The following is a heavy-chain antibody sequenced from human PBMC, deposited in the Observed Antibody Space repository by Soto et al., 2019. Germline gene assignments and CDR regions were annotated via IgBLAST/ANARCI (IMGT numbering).Heavy chain of an antibody. CDR1: GYSFTGRD. J-gene: IGHJ4*02. D-gene: IGHD1-26*01. CDR2: MQPSSGRT. CDR3: ARGVTAGVDY. Sequence: AEVSCKSSGYSFTGRDINWVRQTTGQGLEWMGWMQPSSGRTGYAQKFQGRVTMTRDTSINTAYMELSSLTSDDTAFYYCARGVTAGVDYWGQGTLLTGS. V-gene: IGHV1-8*01.